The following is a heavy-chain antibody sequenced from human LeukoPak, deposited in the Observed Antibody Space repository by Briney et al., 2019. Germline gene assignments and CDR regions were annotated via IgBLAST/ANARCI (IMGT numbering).Heavy chain of an antibody. V-gene: IGHV1-69*06. CDR1: GGTFSSYA. Sequence: SVKVSCKASGGTFSSYAISWARQAPGQGLEWMGGIIPIFGAANYAQKFQGRVTMTEDTSTDTAYMELSSLRSEDTAVYYCATVLGATFDYWGQGTLVTVSS. D-gene: IGHD1-26*01. CDR2: IIPIFGAA. CDR3: ATVLGATFDY. J-gene: IGHJ4*02.